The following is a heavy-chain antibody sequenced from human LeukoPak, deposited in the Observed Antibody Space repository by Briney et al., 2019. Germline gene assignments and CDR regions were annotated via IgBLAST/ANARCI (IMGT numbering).Heavy chain of an antibody. D-gene: IGHD6-13*01. CDR2: MSISGSTI. CDR1: VFTFSDYY. CDR3: ARALSRRLAAAGTYGTTGDY. Sequence: GVSLRLSYAASVFTFSDYYMIWIRQAPGKGLEGVSYMSISGSTIYYADSVKGRFTISRDNARNSLYLQMNSLRAEETAVYYCARALSRRLAAAGTYGTTGDYWGQGTLVTVSS. J-gene: IGHJ4*02. V-gene: IGHV3-11*04.